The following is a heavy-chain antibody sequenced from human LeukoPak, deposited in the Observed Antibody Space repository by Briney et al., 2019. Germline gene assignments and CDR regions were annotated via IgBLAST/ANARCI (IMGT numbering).Heavy chain of an antibody. D-gene: IGHD7-27*01. CDR1: GYSISSGYY. Sequence: PSETLSLTCTVSGYSISSGYYWGWIRQPPGEGLEWIGSIYHSGSTYYNPSLKSRVTISVDTSKNQFSLKLSSVTAADTAVYYCPRDGGLGNNWFDPWGQGTLVTVSS. CDR2: IYHSGST. CDR3: PRDGGLGNNWFDP. J-gene: IGHJ5*02. V-gene: IGHV4-38-2*02.